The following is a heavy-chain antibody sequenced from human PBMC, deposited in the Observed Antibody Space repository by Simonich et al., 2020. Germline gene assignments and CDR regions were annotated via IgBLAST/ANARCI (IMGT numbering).Heavy chain of an antibody. J-gene: IGHJ6*02. V-gene: IGHV3-30*18. CDR1: GFTFSSYG. CDR2: IWYDGRNK. CDR3: AKESTVSRWDYYYGMDV. Sequence: QVQLVESGGGVVQPGRSLRLSCAASGFTFSSYGMHWVRQAPGKGLEGGAVIWYDGRNKYYADSGKGRFTISRDNSKNTLYLQMNSLRAEDTAMYYCAKESTVSRWDYYYGMDVWGQGTTVTVSS. D-gene: IGHD4-17*01.